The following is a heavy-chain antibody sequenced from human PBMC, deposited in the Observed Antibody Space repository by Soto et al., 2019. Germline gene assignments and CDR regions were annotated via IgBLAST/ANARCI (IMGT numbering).Heavy chain of an antibody. Sequence: QVQLEQSGAEVKKPGSSVKVSCKASGGTLSDHGVSWVRQAPGQGLEWVGGTIPVFDTAKYAQKFQGRVTIAADKSTNIAYMELSSLRSEDTAFYYCARGVYGSGNYYTGPSAFDIWGQGTMVIVSS. V-gene: IGHV1-69*06. CDR1: GGTLSDHG. J-gene: IGHJ3*02. D-gene: IGHD3-10*01. CDR3: ARGVYGSGNYYTGPSAFDI. CDR2: TIPVFDTA.